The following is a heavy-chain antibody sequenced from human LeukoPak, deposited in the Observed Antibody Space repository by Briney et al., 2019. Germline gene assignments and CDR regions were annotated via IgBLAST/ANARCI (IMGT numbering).Heavy chain of an antibody. J-gene: IGHJ4*02. V-gene: IGHV3-23*01. CDR3: AKSLGNQGVIDY. Sequence: GGPLTLSCAASGFLFRNHAMNCVRNAPGQGLVGVSGVSASGGSTFNTDSVKGRFSISRDNSKNTLYLEMNSLRPEDTALYYCAKSLGNQGVIDYWGQGTLVTVSS. D-gene: IGHD3-10*01. CDR2: VSASGGST. CDR1: GFLFRNHA.